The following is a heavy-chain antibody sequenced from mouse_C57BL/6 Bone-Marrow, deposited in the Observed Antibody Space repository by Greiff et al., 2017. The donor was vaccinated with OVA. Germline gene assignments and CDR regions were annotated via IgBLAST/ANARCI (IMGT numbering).Heavy chain of an antibody. J-gene: IGHJ4*01. Sequence: EVKLMESGGGLVKPGGSLKLSCAASGFTFSSYTMSWVRQTPEKRLEWVATISGGGGNTYYPDSVKGRFTISRDNAKNTLYLQMSSLRSEDTALYYCAQLGRDYAMDYWGQGTSVTVSS. CDR1: GFTFSSYT. V-gene: IGHV5-9*01. D-gene: IGHD4-1*02. CDR2: ISGGGGNT. CDR3: AQLGRDYAMDY.